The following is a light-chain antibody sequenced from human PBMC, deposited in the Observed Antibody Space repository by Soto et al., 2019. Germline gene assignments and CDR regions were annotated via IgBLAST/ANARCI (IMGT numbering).Light chain of an antibody. CDR2: GAS. V-gene: IGKV3-15*01. Sequence: EIVMTQSPATLSVSPGERATLSCRASQSVSSNLAWYQQKPGQAPRLLIYGASTSATGIPARFSGSGSGTEFPLTISSLQSEDFAVYYCQQYNNWPPPYTFGQGTKLEIK. CDR3: QQYNNWPPPYT. CDR1: QSVSSN. J-gene: IGKJ2*01.